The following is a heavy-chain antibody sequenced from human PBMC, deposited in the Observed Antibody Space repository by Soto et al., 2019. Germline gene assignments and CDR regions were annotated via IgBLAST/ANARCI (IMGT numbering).Heavy chain of an antibody. CDR2: MSPNGNNQ. J-gene: IGHJ4*02. D-gene: IGHD3-22*01. V-gene: IGHV3-30-3*01. Sequence: QAGGSLRLSCAALGFTFSIYALHWVRQAPGKGLEWVAVMSPNGNNQYYADSVKGRFTISRDTSKSTLYLQMTSLRPDDTAVYYCATGANFYYDTSRYWGQGTLVTVSS. CDR3: ATGANFYYDTSRY. CDR1: GFTFSIYA.